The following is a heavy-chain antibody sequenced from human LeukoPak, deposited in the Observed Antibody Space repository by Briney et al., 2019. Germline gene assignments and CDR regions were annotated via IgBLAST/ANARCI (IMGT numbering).Heavy chain of an antibody. D-gene: IGHD3-16*01. Sequence: PGGPLRLSCVASAFTFKAYTLCWVRHTLGKGLEWVSYISTAGNLINYADSVRGRFTISRDNAKNSLYLYMISLADEDPALYYCARALACHLGFRGQGTLVTVSS. J-gene: IGHJ4*02. V-gene: IGHV3-21*01. CDR1: AFTFKAYT. CDR3: ARALACHLGF. CDR2: ISTAGNLI.